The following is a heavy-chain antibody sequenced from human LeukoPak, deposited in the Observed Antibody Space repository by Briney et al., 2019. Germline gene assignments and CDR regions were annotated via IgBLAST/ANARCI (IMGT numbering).Heavy chain of an antibody. CDR2: INHSGST. V-gene: IGHV4-34*01. J-gene: IGHJ4*02. CDR1: GGSFSGYY. CDR3: VRAGDLSLIGYFDY. D-gene: IGHD3-16*02. Sequence: PSETLSLTCAVYGGSFSGYYWSWIRQPPGKGLEWIGEINHSGSTNYNPSLKSRVTISVDTSKNQFSLKLSSVTAADTAVYYCVRAGDLSLIGYFDYWGQGTLVTVSS.